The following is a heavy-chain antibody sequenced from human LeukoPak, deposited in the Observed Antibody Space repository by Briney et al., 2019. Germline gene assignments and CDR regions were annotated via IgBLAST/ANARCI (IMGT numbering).Heavy chain of an antibody. CDR3: ARGVNYYDSSGYYY. CDR2: IKQDGSEK. J-gene: IGHJ4*02. D-gene: IGHD3-22*01. Sequence: PGGSLRLSCAASGFTFSSYWMSWVRQAPGKGLECVANIKQDGSEKYYVDSVKGRFTISRDNAKNSLYLQMNSLRAEDTAVYYCARGVNYYDSSGYYYWGQGTLVTVSS. V-gene: IGHV3-7*04. CDR1: GFTFSSYW.